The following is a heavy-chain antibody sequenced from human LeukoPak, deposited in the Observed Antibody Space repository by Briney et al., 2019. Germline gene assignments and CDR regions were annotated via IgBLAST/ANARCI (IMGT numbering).Heavy chain of an antibody. CDR3: ARIRCGRGQARCYNH. CDR2: VSPGGYT. J-gene: IGHJ5*02. CDR1: GVSVSDYY. D-gene: IGHD2-21*01. Sequence: PSETLSLTCAVSGVSVSDYYWSWIRQSPEKGLEWIGEVSPGGYTTYNPSLRSRVIISEDTSENQLSLNVTSVTAADTALYYCARIRCGRGQARCYNHWAQGSLVTVPS. V-gene: IGHV4-34*01.